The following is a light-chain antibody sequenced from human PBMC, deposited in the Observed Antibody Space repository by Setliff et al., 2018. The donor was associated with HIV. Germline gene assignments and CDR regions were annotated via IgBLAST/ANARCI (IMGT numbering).Light chain of an antibody. CDR3: SSHTTSNSLV. CDR2: EVS. CDR1: SSDVGGYNY. J-gene: IGLJ3*02. V-gene: IGLV2-14*01. Sequence: QSALTHPASVSGSPGQSITISCTGTSSDVGGYNYVSWYQQHPGKAPKLTIYEVSNRPSGVSNRFSGSKSGKTASLTISGLQAEDEAEYYCSSHTTSNSLVFGRGTKVTVL.